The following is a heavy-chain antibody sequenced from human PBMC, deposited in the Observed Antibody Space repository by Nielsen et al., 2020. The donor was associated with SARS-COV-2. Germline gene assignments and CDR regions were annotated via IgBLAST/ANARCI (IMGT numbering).Heavy chain of an antibody. CDR2: ISSSSSTI. Sequence: ESLKISCAASGFTFSSYSMNWVRQAPGKGLEWVSYISSSSSTIYYADSVKGRFTISRDNAKNSLYLQMNSLRDEDTAVYYCARDLGLGRKTYYYYYGMDVWGQGTTVTVSS. CDR3: ARDLGLGRKTYYYYYGMDV. CDR1: GFTFSSYS. V-gene: IGHV3-48*02. D-gene: IGHD7-27*01. J-gene: IGHJ6*02.